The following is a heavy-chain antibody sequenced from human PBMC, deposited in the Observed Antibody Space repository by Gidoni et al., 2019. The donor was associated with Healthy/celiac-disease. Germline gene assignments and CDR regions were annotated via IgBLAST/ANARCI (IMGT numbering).Heavy chain of an antibody. CDR2: INHSGST. V-gene: IGHV4-34*01. D-gene: IGHD6-19*01. CDR3: ARGEGIAVAGTFDY. CDR1: GWSFSGYY. Sequence: QVQLQQWGAGLLKPSQPLALTCAGHGWSFSGYYWSWIRQPPGMGLEWIGEINHSGSTNYNPSLKSRVTISVDTSKNQFSLKLSSVTAADTAVYYCARGEGIAVAGTFDYWGQGTLVTVSS. J-gene: IGHJ4*02.